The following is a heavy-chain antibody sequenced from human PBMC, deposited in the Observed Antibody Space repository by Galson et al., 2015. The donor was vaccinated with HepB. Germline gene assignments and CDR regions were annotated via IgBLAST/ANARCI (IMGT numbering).Heavy chain of an antibody. CDR1: GFTFSSYW. J-gene: IGHJ4*02. D-gene: IGHD5-12*01. V-gene: IGHV3-7*03. Sequence: LRLSCAASGFTFSSYWMSWVRQAPGKGLERVANIKQDGSEKYYVDSVKGRFTISRDNAKNSLYLQMNSLRAEDTAVYYCARDRSGYSGYDSLGSLDYWGQGTLVTVSS. CDR2: IKQDGSEK. CDR3: ARDRSGYSGYDSLGSLDY.